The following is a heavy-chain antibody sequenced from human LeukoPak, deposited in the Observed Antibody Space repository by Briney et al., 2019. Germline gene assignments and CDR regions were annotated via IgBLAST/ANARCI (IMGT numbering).Heavy chain of an antibody. V-gene: IGHV1-18*01. J-gene: IGHJ6*02. D-gene: IGHD6-13*01. CDR3: ARDISSSWYYYYYGMDV. CDR1: GYTFTSYG. CDR2: ISAYNGNT. Sequence: GASVKVSCKASGYTFTSYGISCVRQAPGQGIEWMGWISAYNGNTNYAQKLQGRVTMTTDTSTSTAYMELRSLRSDDTAVYYCARDISSSWYYYYYGMDVWGQGTTVTVSS.